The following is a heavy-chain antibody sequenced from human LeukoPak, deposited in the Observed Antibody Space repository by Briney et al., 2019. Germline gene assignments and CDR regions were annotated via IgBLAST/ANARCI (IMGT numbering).Heavy chain of an antibody. CDR1: VFTFSGYA. V-gene: IGHV3-23*01. J-gene: IGHJ4*02. CDR2: ISGSGGST. CDR3: AKARPMVRGVITPYYFDY. Sequence: GGSLRLSCAASVFTFSGYAMSWVRQAPGKGLEWASAISGSGGSTYYADSVKGRFTISRDNSKNTLYLQMNSLRAEDTAVYYCAKARPMVRGVITPYYFDYWGQGTLVTVSS. D-gene: IGHD3-10*01.